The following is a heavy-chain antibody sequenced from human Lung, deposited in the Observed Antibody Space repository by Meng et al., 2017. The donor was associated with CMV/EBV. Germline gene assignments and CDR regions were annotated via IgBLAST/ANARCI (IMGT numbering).Heavy chain of an antibody. CDR1: GFTFSSYS. V-gene: IGHV3-21*01. CDR2: ISSSSYI. CDR3: ARDPDPYYDILTGYSDDAFDI. D-gene: IGHD3-9*01. J-gene: IGHJ3*02. Sequence: GSLRLSCAASGFTFSSYSMNWVRQAPGKGLEWVSSISSSSYIYYADSVKGRFTISRDNAKNSLYLQMNSLRAEDTAVYYCARDPDPYYDILTGYSDDAFDIWGQGTMVTVSS.